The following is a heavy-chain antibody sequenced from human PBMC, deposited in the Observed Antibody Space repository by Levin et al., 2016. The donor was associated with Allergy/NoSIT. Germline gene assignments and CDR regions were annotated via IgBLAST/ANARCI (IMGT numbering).Heavy chain of an antibody. J-gene: IGHJ6*03. V-gene: IGHV1-69*01. Sequence: WVRQAPGQGLEWMGGIIPIFGTANYAQKFQGRVTITADESTSTAYMELSSLRSEDTAVYYCALGYCSSTSCYMYYYYYMDVWGKGTTVTVSS. D-gene: IGHD2-2*02. CDR3: ALGYCSSTSCYMYYYYYMDV. CDR2: IIPIFGTA.